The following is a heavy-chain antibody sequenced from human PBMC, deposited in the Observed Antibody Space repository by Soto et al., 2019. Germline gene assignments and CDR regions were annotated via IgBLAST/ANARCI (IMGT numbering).Heavy chain of an antibody. Sequence: EVQLLESGGGLVQPGGSLRLSCAASEFTFSSYAMSWVRQAPNKGLEWVSTISGSGGRTYYADSAKGRFTISRDNSRNTLHLQMNSLRVEDTAVYYCAKTLLSPSWYGLHDYVSQGTLVTVSS. CDR1: EFTFSSYA. D-gene: IGHD6-13*01. CDR2: ISGSGGRT. J-gene: IGHJ4*02. CDR3: AKTLLSPSWYGLHDY. V-gene: IGHV3-23*01.